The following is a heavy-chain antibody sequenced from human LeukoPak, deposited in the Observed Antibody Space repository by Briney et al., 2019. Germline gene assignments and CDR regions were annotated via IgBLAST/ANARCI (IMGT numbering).Heavy chain of an antibody. CDR2: IYSGGST. CDR3: ARVGATKYMDV. Sequence: GGSLRLSCAASEFSVGSNYMTWVRQAPGKGLEWVSLIYSGGSTYYADSVKGRFTISRDNSKNTLYLQMNSLRAEDTAVYYCARVGATKYMDVWGKGTTVTVSS. D-gene: IGHD1-26*01. J-gene: IGHJ6*03. CDR1: EFSVGSNY. V-gene: IGHV3-66*01.